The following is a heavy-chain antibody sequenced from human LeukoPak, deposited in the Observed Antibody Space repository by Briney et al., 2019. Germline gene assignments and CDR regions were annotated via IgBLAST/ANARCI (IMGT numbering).Heavy chain of an antibody. CDR1: GYTFTGYY. CDR2: INPNSGGT. Sequence: ASVKVSCKASGYTFTGYYMHWVRQAPGQGFEWMGWINPNSGGTNYAQKFQGRVTITTDESTSTAYMELSSLRSEDTAVYYCATEPIFGVVTVYYYYYMDVWGKGTTVTVSS. CDR3: ATEPIFGVVTVYYYYYMDV. J-gene: IGHJ6*03. V-gene: IGHV1-2*02. D-gene: IGHD3-3*01.